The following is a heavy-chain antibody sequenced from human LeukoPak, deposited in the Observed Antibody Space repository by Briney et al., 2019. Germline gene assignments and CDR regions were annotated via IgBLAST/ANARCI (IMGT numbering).Heavy chain of an antibody. CDR3: ARTRLVVVPAAISYNWFDP. CDR1: GGSLSNYY. CDR2: IYSSGST. J-gene: IGHJ5*02. Sequence: SETLSLTCTVSGGSLSNYYWSWIRQPPGKGLEWIGYIYSSGSTNYNPSLKSRVTISEDTSKNQFSLKLNSVTAADTAMYYCARTRLVVVPAAISYNWFDPWGQGTLVTVSS. V-gene: IGHV4-59*08. D-gene: IGHD2-2*02.